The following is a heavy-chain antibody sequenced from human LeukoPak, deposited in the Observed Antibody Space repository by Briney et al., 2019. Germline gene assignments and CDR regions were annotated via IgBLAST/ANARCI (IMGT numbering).Heavy chain of an antibody. J-gene: IGHJ3*02. D-gene: IGHD1-26*01. CDR3: AREILIVGATLAAQRHFDI. Sequence: VASVKVSCKASGYTFTNYGIAWVRQAPGQGLEWVGWISVYNGNTNYAQKLQGRVTMTTDTSTSTAYMELRSLRSDDTAVYYCAREILIVGATLAAQRHFDIWGQGTMVTVSS. CDR2: ISVYNGNT. CDR1: GYTFTNYG. V-gene: IGHV1-18*01.